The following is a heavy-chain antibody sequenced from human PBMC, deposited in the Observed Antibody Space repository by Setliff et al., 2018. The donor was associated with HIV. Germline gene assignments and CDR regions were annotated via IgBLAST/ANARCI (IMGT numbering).Heavy chain of an antibody. Sequence: SETLSLTCTVSGYSISSGYYWGWIRQPPGKGLEWIGSIYHSGSTYYNPSLKSRVTISVDTSKNQFSLKLSSVTAADTAVYYCARRRSSGWYHYFDYWGQGTLVTVTS. CDR2: IYHSGST. CDR1: GYSISSGYY. D-gene: IGHD6-19*01. V-gene: IGHV4-38-2*02. J-gene: IGHJ4*02. CDR3: ARRRSSGWYHYFDY.